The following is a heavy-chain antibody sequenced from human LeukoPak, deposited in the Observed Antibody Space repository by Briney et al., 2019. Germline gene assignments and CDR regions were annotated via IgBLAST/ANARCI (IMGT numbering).Heavy chain of an antibody. CDR3: ARDGYSSSWYVLDY. CDR1: GYSISSGYY. V-gene: IGHV4-38-2*02. CDR2: IYHSGST. J-gene: IGHJ4*02. D-gene: IGHD6-13*01. Sequence: SETLSLTCTVSGYSISSGYYWGWIRQPPGKGLEWIGSIYHSGSTYYNPSLKSRVTISVDTSKNQFSLKLSSVTAADTAVYYCARDGYSSSWYVLDYWGQGTLVTVSS.